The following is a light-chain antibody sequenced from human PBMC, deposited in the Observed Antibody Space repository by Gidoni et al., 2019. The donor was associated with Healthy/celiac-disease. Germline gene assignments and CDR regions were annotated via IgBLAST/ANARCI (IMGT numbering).Light chain of an antibody. CDR3: QQYNSYPYT. CDR2: KAS. Sequence: DIQMTQSPSTLSASVGDRVTITCRASQSISSWLAWYQRKPGKAPKLLLYKASSLESGVPSRFSGSGSGTEFTLTISSLQPDEFATYYCQQYNSYPYTFGQGTKLEIK. V-gene: IGKV1-5*03. CDR1: QSISSW. J-gene: IGKJ2*01.